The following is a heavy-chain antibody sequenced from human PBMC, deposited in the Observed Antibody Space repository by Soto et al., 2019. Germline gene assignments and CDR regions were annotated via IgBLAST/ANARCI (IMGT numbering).Heavy chain of an antibody. CDR2: IYYSGST. V-gene: IGHV4-39*01. CDR3: ARRITIFGVARGSAYYYGMDV. Sequence: PSETLSLTCTVSGGSISSSSYYWGWIRQPPGKGLEWIGSIYYSGSTYYNPSLKSRVTISVDTPKNQFSLKLSSVTAADTAVYYCARRITIFGVARGSAYYYGMDVWGQGTTVTVSS. CDR1: GGSISSSSYY. J-gene: IGHJ6*02. D-gene: IGHD3-3*01.